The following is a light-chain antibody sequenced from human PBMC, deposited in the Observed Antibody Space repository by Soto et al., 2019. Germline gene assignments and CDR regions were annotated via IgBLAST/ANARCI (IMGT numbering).Light chain of an antibody. CDR3: ATWDDSLNGPV. V-gene: IGLV1-44*01. CDR2: TNN. CDR1: SSNIGKNT. Sequence: QSVLTQPPSASGTPGQRVTISCPGSSSNIGKNTVNWYQQLPGTPPKLLIRTNNQRPSGVPDRFSGSKSGNSASLAISGLQSEDEADYSCATWDDSLNGPVFGGGTKVTVL. J-gene: IGLJ2*01.